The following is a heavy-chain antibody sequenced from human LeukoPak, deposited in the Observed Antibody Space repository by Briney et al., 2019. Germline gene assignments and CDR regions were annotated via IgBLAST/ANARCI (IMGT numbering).Heavy chain of an antibody. J-gene: IGHJ4*02. CDR2: ISYDGSNK. D-gene: IGHD6-19*01. V-gene: IGHV3-30*03. CDR1: GFTFSSYG. Sequence: GRSLRLSCAASGFTFSSYGMHWVRQAPGKGLEWVAVISYDGSNKYYADSVKGRFTVSRDNSKNTLYLQMNSLRAEDTAVYYCASDSSGWSSLDYWGQGTLVTVSS. CDR3: ASDSSGWSSLDY.